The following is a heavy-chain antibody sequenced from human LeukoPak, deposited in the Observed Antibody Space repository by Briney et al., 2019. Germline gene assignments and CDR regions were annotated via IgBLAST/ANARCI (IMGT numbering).Heavy chain of an antibody. CDR2: IKQDGSEK. CDR3: ARGTPWFDP. J-gene: IGHJ5*02. CDR1: GFTLSSSS. V-gene: IGHV3-7*01. Sequence: GGSLRLSCAASGFTLSSSSMNWVRQDPGKGLEWVANIKQDGSEKYYEDSAKGRFTISRDNTKNSLYLQINSLRVEDTAVYYCARGTPWFDPWGQGTLVTVSS.